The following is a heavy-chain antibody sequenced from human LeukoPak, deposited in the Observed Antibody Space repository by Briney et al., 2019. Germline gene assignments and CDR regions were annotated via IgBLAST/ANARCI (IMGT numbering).Heavy chain of an antibody. J-gene: IGHJ4*02. CDR1: GFTFSSYS. CDR2: ISGNGGGT. CDR3: ARISAGAADY. D-gene: IGHD1-26*01. Sequence: GGSLRLSCAASGFTFSSYSMHWVRQAPGKALEFVSGISGNGGGTYYANSVKGRFTISRDNSKNTLYLQMGSLRGEDMAVYYCARISAGAADYWGQGTLVTVSS. V-gene: IGHV3-64*01.